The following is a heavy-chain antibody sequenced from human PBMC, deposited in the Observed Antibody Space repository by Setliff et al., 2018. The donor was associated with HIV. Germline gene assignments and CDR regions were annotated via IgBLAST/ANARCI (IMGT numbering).Heavy chain of an antibody. J-gene: IGHJ4*02. CDR1: GYSFSDYD. CDR3: ASDTSSSY. D-gene: IGHD2-2*01. Sequence: ASVKVSCKASGYSFSDYDIHWVRQAPGHGFHWMGWISPKYGGTNYAQNFQGRVTMTRDTSISTAYMELSSLGSDDTAVYFCASDTSSSYWGQGTPVTVSS. V-gene: IGHV1-2*02. CDR2: ISPKYGGT.